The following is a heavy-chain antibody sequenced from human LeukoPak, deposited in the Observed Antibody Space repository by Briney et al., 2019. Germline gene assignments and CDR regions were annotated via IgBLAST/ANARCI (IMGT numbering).Heavy chain of an antibody. CDR1: GYTFTGYY. CDR3: ARGGSGSYFSWLDP. V-gene: IGHV1-2*02. CDR2: INPNSGGT. Sequence: ASVKVSCRASGYTFTGYYIYWVRQAPGQGLECVGWINPNSGGTNYAQKFQGRVTMTRDTSISTAYMELSRLRSDDTAVYYCARGGSGSYFSWLDPWGQGTLVTVSS. J-gene: IGHJ5*02. D-gene: IGHD3-10*01.